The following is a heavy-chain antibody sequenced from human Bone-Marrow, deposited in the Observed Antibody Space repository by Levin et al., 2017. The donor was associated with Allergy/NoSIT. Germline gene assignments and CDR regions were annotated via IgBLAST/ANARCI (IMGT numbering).Heavy chain of an antibody. CDR2: ISAGGNYI. D-gene: IGHD3-22*01. V-gene: IGHV3-21*01. Sequence: GESLKISCAASGILFSSYDMNWVRQAPGKGLEWVSSISAGGNYIYYADPVKGRFTISRDNAKNSLFLQMNSLRAEDTAVYYCASWAMYHYDRSAFDYFYYAMDVWGQGTTVTVSS. CDR1: GILFSSYD. J-gene: IGHJ6*02. CDR3: ASWAMYHYDRSAFDYFYYAMDV.